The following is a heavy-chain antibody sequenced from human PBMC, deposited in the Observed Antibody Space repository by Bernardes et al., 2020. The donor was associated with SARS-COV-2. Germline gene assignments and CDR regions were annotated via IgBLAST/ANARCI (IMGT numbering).Heavy chain of an antibody. J-gene: IGHJ4*02. CDR2: IYYSGST. CDR1: GGSISSSSYY. D-gene: IGHD6-13*01. CDR3: ARMGGSSRVFDY. Sequence: SETLSLTCTVSGGSISSSSYYWGWIRQPPGKGLEWIGSIYYSGSTYYNPSLKSRVTISVDTSKNQFSLKLSSVTAADTAVYYCARMGGSSRVFDYWGQGTLVTVSS. V-gene: IGHV4-39*01.